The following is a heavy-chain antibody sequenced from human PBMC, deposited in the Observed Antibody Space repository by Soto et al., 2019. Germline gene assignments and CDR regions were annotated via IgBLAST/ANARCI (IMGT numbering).Heavy chain of an antibody. Sequence: ASVNVSCKASGYTFTSYDINWVRQATGQGLEWMGWMNPNSGNTGYAQKFQGRVTMTRNTSISTAYMELSSLRSEDTAVYYCARGLGYSGYDLSYYYYMDVWGKGTTVTVSS. CDR2: MNPNSGNT. V-gene: IGHV1-8*01. D-gene: IGHD5-12*01. CDR3: ARGLGYSGYDLSYYYYMDV. CDR1: GYTFTSYD. J-gene: IGHJ6*03.